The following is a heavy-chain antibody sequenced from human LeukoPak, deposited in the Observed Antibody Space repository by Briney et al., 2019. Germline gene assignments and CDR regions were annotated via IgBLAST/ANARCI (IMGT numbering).Heavy chain of an antibody. J-gene: IGHJ3*02. Sequence: GGSLRLSCAASGFTFSSYSMNWVRQAPGKGLEWVSSISSSSSYIYYADSVKGRFAISRDNSKNTLYLQMNSLRAEDTAVYYCAREGVLRGAFDIWGQGTMVTVSS. CDR2: ISSSSSYI. V-gene: IGHV3-21*04. CDR3: AREGVLRGAFDI. D-gene: IGHD4-17*01. CDR1: GFTFSSYS.